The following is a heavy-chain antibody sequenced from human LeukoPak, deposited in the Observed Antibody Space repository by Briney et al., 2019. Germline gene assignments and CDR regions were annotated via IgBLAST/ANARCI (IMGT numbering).Heavy chain of an antibody. V-gene: IGHV4-31*03. CDR2: IYYSGST. Sequence: SQTLSPTCTVSDGPISSGGSYWSWIRQHPGKGLEWIGYIYYSGSTYYNPSLKSRVTISVDTSKKQFSLKLSSVTAADTAVYFCASQANYYDSSGYFLHWGQGILVTVSS. J-gene: IGHJ1*01. D-gene: IGHD3-22*01. CDR1: DGPISSGGSY. CDR3: ASQANYYDSSGYFLH.